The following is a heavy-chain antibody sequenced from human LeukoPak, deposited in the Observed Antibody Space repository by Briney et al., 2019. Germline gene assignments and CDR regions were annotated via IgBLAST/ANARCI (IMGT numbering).Heavy chain of an antibody. J-gene: IGHJ3*02. CDR1: GGTFSRYV. V-gene: IGHV1-69*13. Sequence: SVKVSCKASGGTFSRYVISWVRQAPGQGLEWMGGIMPMFDTADHAQKFQGRVSITADESTSTVYMELRSLRSDDTAVYYCARYSSGWFEAFDIWGQGTMVTVSS. D-gene: IGHD6-19*01. CDR3: ARYSSGWFEAFDI. CDR2: IMPMFDTA.